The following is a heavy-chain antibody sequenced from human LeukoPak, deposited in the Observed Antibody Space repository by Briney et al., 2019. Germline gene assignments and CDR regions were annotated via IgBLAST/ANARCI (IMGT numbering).Heavy chain of an antibody. J-gene: IGHJ4*02. CDR2: IYYSGST. V-gene: IGHV4-59*01. CDR3: ARGRGDYNY. Sequence: SETLSLTCTVSGGSINNYYWSWIRQPPGKGLEWIGYIYYSGSTNYNPSLKSRATISVDTSKNQFSLKLTSVTAADTAVYYCARGRGDYNYWGQGTLVTVSS. CDR1: GGSINNYY. D-gene: IGHD4-17*01.